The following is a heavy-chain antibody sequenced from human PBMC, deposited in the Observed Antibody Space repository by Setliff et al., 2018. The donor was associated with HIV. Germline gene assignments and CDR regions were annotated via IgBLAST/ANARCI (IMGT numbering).Heavy chain of an antibody. CDR1: GFTFSNAW. J-gene: IGHJ4*02. CDR2: IKIKTDGGTT. CDR3: TGSVWNPGH. Sequence: GGSLRLSCAASGFTFSNAWMSWVRQAPGKGLEWVGRIKIKTDGGTTDYAAPVKGRFTISRDDSKNTLYLQMNSLKTEDTAMYYCTGSVWNPGHWGQGSLVTVSS. D-gene: IGHD1-1*01. V-gene: IGHV3-15*01.